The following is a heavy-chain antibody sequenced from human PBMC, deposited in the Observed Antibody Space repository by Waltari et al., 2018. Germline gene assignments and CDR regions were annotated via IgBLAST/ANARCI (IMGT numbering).Heavy chain of an antibody. CDR2: ISTDGSGA. D-gene: IGHD1-26*01. J-gene: IGHJ4*02. Sequence: EVQLVESGGGLVQPGGSLRLACAASGLTFSSYWMHWVRQVPGKGLGWVSRISTDGSGANYADSVQGRFTSSRDNAKNILYLQMNSLRAEDTAVYYCARGPVSGSGSYYVGDYWGQGTLVTVSS. CDR3: ARGPVSGSGSYYVGDY. CDR1: GLTFSSYW. V-gene: IGHV3-74*01.